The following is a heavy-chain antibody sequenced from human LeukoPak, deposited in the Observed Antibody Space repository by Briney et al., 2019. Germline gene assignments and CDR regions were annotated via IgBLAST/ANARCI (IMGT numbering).Heavy chain of an antibody. CDR1: GGSFSGYY. Sequence: QPSETLSLTCAVYGGSFSGYYWSWIRQPPGKGLEWIGEINHSGSTNYNPSLKSRVTISVDTSKNQFSLKLSSVTAADTAVYYCARSHDYGDLEYYFDYWGQGTLVTVSS. CDR3: ARSHDYGDLEYYFDY. D-gene: IGHD4-17*01. V-gene: IGHV4-34*01. CDR2: INHSGST. J-gene: IGHJ4*02.